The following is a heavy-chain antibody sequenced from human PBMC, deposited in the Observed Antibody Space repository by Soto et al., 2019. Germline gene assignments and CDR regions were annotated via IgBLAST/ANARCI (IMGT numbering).Heavy chain of an antibody. CDR1: GFTFSSYG. CDR2: IWYDGSNK. CDR3: ARTSLRQPEYFQH. V-gene: IGHV3-33*01. J-gene: IGHJ1*01. Sequence: HPGGSLRLSCAASGFTFSSYGMHWVRQAPGKGLEWVAVIWYDGSNKYYADSVKGRFTISRDNSKNTLYLQMNSLRAEDTAVYYCARTSLRQPEYFQHWGQGTLVTVSS.